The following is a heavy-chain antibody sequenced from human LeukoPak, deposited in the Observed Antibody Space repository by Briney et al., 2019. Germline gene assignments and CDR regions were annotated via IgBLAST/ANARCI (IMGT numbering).Heavy chain of an antibody. CDR2: ISDSGGRT. CDR3: AKGMGYASGSSYSYYYYMDV. V-gene: IGHV3-23*01. Sequence: GGSLRLSCAASGFTFSSYAMSWVRQAPGKGLEWVSSISDSGGRTYHADSVKGRLTISRDNSKNTLFLQMNSLRAEDTAVYYCAKGMGYASGSSYSYYYYMDVWGKGTTVTISS. D-gene: IGHD3-10*01. J-gene: IGHJ6*03. CDR1: GFTFSSYA.